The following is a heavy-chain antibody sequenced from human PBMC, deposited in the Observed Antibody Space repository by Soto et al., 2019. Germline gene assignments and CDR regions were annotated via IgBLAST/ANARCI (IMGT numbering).Heavy chain of an antibody. Sequence: SETLSLTCTVSGDSISSYYWSWIRQPPGKGLEWIGYIYYSGSTNYNPSLKSRVTISVDTSKNQFSLKLSSVTAADTAVYYCARHYSELWTLKANYYFDYWGQGTLVTVSS. J-gene: IGHJ4*02. D-gene: IGHD5-18*01. CDR3: ARHYSELWTLKANYYFDY. V-gene: IGHV4-59*08. CDR1: GDSISSYY. CDR2: IYYSGST.